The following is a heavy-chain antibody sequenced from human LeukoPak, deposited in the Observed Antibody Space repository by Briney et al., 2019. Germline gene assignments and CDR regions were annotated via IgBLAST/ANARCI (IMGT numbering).Heavy chain of an antibody. D-gene: IGHD3-10*01. Sequence: GGSLRLSCAASGFTFSNYWMSWIRQAPGKGLEWVANIKEDGSEEFYVDSVKGRFTISRDNAKNSLYLQVNSLRAEDTAVYYCARRRGFDYWGQGTLVTVSS. J-gene: IGHJ4*02. CDR2: IKEDGSEE. CDR3: ARRRGFDY. V-gene: IGHV3-7*01. CDR1: GFTFSNYW.